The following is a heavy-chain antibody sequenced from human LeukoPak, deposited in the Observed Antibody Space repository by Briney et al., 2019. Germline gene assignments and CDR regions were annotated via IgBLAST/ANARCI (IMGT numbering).Heavy chain of an antibody. CDR3: ARGYSSSWYYVGY. Sequence: PSETLSLTCTVSSGAISTSHWLSWVRQPPGKGLEWIGEIYGSGNTNYNPSLKSRVTMSVDKTRIHLSLKLHSVTAADTAVYYCARGYSSSWYYVGYWGQGTLVTVSS. CDR2: IYGSGNT. CDR1: SGAISTSHW. J-gene: IGHJ4*02. D-gene: IGHD6-13*01. V-gene: IGHV4-4*02.